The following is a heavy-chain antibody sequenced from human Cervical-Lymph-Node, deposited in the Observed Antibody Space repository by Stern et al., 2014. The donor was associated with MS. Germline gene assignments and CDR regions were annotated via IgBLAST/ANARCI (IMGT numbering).Heavy chain of an antibody. D-gene: IGHD6-6*01. J-gene: IGHJ4*02. CDR1: GFPFSTYW. Sequence: VQLVASGGGLAQPGRSLRLSCAASGFPFSTYWMHWVRPTPRKGLVWVARSNEDGSWTNYADSVKGRFTISRDNAKNTLYLQMNSLRAEDTAVYYCARDVAGRSSYWGQGTLVTVSS. CDR2: SNEDGSWT. CDR3: ARDVAGRSSY. V-gene: IGHV3-74*01.